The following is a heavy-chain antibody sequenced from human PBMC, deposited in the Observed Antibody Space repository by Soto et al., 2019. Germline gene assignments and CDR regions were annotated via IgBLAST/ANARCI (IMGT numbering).Heavy chain of an antibody. CDR2: IYYRGST. CDR3: ARGLDYVGFDY. CDR1: GDSVSSGTYY. J-gene: IGHJ4*02. Sequence: PSETLSLTCIVSGDSVSSGTYYWSWIRQPPGKGLEWIGYIYYRGSTNYNPSLKSRVTISTDTSRNQFSLKVSSVTAADTAVYYCARGLDYVGFDYWGQGTLVTVSS. V-gene: IGHV4-61*01. D-gene: IGHD4-17*01.